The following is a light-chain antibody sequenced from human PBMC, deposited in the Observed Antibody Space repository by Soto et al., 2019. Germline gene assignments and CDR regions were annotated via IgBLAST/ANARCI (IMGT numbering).Light chain of an antibody. Sequence: DIQLTQSPSFLSPSIGERVPITCRASQVISTSLAWYQVKPGKAPKLLIYAASTLESGVPSRFSATVSGTEFSLTITSLQPEDFATYYCQQLFDSPITFGQGTRLEIK. CDR3: QQLFDSPIT. V-gene: IGKV1-9*01. J-gene: IGKJ5*01. CDR2: AAS. CDR1: QVISTS.